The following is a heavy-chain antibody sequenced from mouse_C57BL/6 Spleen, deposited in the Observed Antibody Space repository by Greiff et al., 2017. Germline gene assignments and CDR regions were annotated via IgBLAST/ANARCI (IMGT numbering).Heavy chain of an antibody. CDR2: IYPGDGDT. V-gene: IGHV1-80*01. CDR3: ASREGDGYPFAY. CDR1: GYAFSSYW. D-gene: IGHD2-3*01. J-gene: IGHJ3*01. Sequence: QVQLQQSGAELVKPGASVKISCKASGYAFSSYWMNWVKQRPGKGLEWIGQIYPGDGDTNSNGKFKGKATLTADKSSSTAYMQLSSLTSEDPAVYFCASREGDGYPFAYWGQGTLVTVSA.